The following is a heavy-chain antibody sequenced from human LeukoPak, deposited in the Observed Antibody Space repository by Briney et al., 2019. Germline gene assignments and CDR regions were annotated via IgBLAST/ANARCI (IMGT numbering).Heavy chain of an antibody. J-gene: IGHJ6*03. CDR3: ARDTLIGGNSGYYYYYMDV. D-gene: IGHD4-23*01. Sequence: SVKVSCKASGGTFSSYAISWVRQAPGQGLEWMGGIIPIFGTANYAQKFQGRVTITADESTSTAYMELSSLRSEDTAVYYCARDTLIGGNSGYYYYYMDVWGKGTTVTISS. CDR1: GGTFSSYA. V-gene: IGHV1-69*13. CDR2: IIPIFGTA.